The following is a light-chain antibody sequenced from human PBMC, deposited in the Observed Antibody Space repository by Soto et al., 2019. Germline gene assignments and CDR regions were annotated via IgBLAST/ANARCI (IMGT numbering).Light chain of an antibody. J-gene: IGKJ1*01. CDR1: QRISDW. CDR3: QPYSAYYWT. Sequence: DIQMTQSPSTLSASVGDRVTITCRASQRISDWLAWYQQKQGEAPKLLIYVSSTLENGVPSRFSGSGSGTEFTLTISSLQPDDSATYYCQPYSAYYWTFGQGTKVEIK. V-gene: IGKV1-5*01. CDR2: VSS.